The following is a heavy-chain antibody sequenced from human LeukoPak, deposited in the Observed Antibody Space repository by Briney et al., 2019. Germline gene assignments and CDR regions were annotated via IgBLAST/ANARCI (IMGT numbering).Heavy chain of an antibody. D-gene: IGHD3-10*01. J-gene: IGHJ6*03. CDR3: ARQYYYGSGDYYYYMDV. CDR1: GYTFTSYD. CDR2: MNPNSGNT. Sequence: ASVKVSCKASGYTFTSYDINWVRQATGQGLEWMGWMNPNSGNTGYAQKLQGRVTMTTDTSTSTAYMELRSLRSDDTAVYYCARQYYYGSGDYYYYMDVWGKGTTVTISS. V-gene: IGHV1-8*01.